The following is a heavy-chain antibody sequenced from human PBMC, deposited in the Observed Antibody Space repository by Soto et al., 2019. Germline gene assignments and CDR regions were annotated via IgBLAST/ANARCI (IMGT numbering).Heavy chain of an antibody. CDR3: AKDSRLPGFGLLIHAFDI. Sequence: GSLRLSCAVSGFTFDDYAMSWVRQAPGKGLEWVSTISGSLGSAYYAASVEGRFTISGDNSNNTLYLQMNSLRVEDTATYYCAKDSRLPGFGLLIHAFDIWGHGTMVTVSS. CDR1: GFTFDDYA. CDR2: ISGSLGSA. V-gene: IGHV3-23*01. D-gene: IGHD3-3*01. J-gene: IGHJ3*02.